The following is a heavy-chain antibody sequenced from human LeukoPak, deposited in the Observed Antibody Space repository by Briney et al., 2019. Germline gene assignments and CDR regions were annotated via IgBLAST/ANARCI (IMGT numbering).Heavy chain of an antibody. CDR1: GFTFSSYA. V-gene: IGHV3-23*01. CDR2: MSGSGSST. D-gene: IGHD2-15*01. Sequence: PGGFLRLSCAASGFTFSSYAMSWVRQAPGKGLEWLSAMSGSGSSTYYADSVKGRFTISRDNSNNTLYLQMNSLRAEDTAVYYCAKSIVGCSGGSCYGLPYGMDVWGQGTTVTVSS. CDR3: AKSIVGCSGGSCYGLPYGMDV. J-gene: IGHJ6*02.